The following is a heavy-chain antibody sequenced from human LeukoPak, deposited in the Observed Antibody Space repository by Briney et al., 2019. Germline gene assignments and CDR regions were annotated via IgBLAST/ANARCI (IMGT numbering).Heavy chain of an antibody. V-gene: IGHV3-71*01. CDR3: ARDRLKMDYSSADY. Sequence: GGSLRLSCAASGFTVSSNYMSWVRQAPGKGLEWVGFIRSKAYGGTTEYAAFVKGRFTISRDDSKSIAYLQMNSLRAEDTAVYYCARDRLKMDYSSADYWGQGTLVTVSS. J-gene: IGHJ4*02. CDR1: GFTVSSNY. CDR2: IRSKAYGGTT. D-gene: IGHD2-21*01.